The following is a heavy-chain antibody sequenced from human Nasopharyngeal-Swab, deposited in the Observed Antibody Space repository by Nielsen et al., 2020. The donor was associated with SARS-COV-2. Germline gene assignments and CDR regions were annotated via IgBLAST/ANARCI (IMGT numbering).Heavy chain of an antibody. J-gene: IGHJ6*02. V-gene: IGHV4-39*07. Sequence: ESLKISCTVSGGPISSSSYYWGWIRQPPGKGLEWIGSIYYSGSTYYNPSLKSRVTISVDTSKNQFSLKLSSVTAADTAVYYCVGSSWYGDYYYYYGMDVWGQGTTVTVSS. CDR1: GGPISSSSYY. CDR3: VGSSWYGDYYYYYGMDV. CDR2: IYYSGST. D-gene: IGHD6-13*01.